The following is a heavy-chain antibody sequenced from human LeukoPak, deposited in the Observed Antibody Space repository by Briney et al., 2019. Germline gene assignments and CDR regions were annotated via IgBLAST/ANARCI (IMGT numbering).Heavy chain of an antibody. D-gene: IGHD2-2*01. Sequence: SVKVSCKASGGTFRNYAISWVRQAPGQGLEWMGGIIPIFGTANYAQKFQGRVTITTDDSTSTAYMELSSLRSEDTAVYYCARARGASSDAFDIWGQGTMVTVSS. J-gene: IGHJ3*02. CDR3: ARARGASSDAFDI. V-gene: IGHV1-69*05. CDR2: IIPIFGTA. CDR1: GGTFRNYA.